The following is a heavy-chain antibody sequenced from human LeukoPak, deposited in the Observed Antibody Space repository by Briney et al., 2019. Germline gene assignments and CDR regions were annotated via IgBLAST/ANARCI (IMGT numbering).Heavy chain of an antibody. CDR2: IYHSGST. V-gene: IGHV4-30-2*01. J-gene: IGHJ4*02. CDR1: GGSISSGGYS. Sequence: SETLSLTCAVSGGSISSGGYSWSWIRQPPGKGLEWIGYIYHSGSTYYNPSLKSRVTISVDRSKNQFPLKLSSVTAADTAVYYCARDHPHGSGSYYRGSYFDYWGQGTLVTVSS. D-gene: IGHD3-10*01. CDR3: ARDHPHGSGSYYRGSYFDY.